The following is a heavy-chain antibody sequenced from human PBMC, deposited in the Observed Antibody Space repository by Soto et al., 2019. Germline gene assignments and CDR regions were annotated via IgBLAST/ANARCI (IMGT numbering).Heavy chain of an antibody. V-gene: IGHV5-51*01. CDR1: GYSFTTYW. Sequence: GESLKISCKGSGYSFTTYWIGWVRQMPGKGLEWMGTIYPGDSDTRYRPSFQGQVTISADKSISTAYLQWSSLKASDTAMYYCARQLEPEVRGVGWRRDYYYGTDVWGQGTTVPGSS. D-gene: IGHD3-10*01. J-gene: IGHJ6*02. CDR2: IYPGDSDT. CDR3: ARQLEPEVRGVGWRRDYYYGTDV.